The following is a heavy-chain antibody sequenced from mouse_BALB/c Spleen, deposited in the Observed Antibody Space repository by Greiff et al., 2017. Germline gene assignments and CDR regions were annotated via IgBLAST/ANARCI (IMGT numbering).Heavy chain of an antibody. CDR2: ISYSGST. Sequence: EVKVVESGPSLVKPSQTLSLTCSVTGDSITSGYWNWIRKFPGNKLEYMGYISYSGSTYYNPSLKSRISITRDTSKNQYYLQLNSVTTEDTATYYCARWNSNSWFAYWGQGTLVTVSA. CDR1: GDSITSGY. CDR3: ARWNSNSWFAY. D-gene: IGHD4-1*01. V-gene: IGHV3-8*02. J-gene: IGHJ3*01.